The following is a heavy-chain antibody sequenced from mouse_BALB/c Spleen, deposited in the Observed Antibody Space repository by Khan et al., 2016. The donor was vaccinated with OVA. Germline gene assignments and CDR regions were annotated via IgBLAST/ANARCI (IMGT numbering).Heavy chain of an antibody. Sequence: EVQGVESGGGLVQPGGSLKLSCAASGFTFSSYGMSWVRQTPDKRLELVATINSNGGSTYYPDSVKGRFTISRDNAKNTLYLQSSSLKSEDTSMYYCARMARTINWGQGTTLTGSS. CDR1: GFTFSSYG. J-gene: IGHJ2*01. CDR3: ARMARTIN. CDR2: INSNGGST. V-gene: IGHV5-6-3*01.